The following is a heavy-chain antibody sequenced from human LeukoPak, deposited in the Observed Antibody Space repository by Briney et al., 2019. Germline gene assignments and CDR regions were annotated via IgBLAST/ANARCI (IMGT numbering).Heavy chain of an antibody. D-gene: IGHD7-27*01. V-gene: IGHV4-59*01. J-gene: IGHJ4*02. CDR3: ARLRNWAWDFDS. CDR1: GGSISSYY. Sequence: SETLSLTCTVSGGSISSYYWSRIRQPPGKGLEWIGYISYSGNTNYNPSLKSRVTISADTSKNQFSLKMSSVTAADTAVYFCARLRNWAWDFDSWGQGTLVTVSS. CDR2: ISYSGNT.